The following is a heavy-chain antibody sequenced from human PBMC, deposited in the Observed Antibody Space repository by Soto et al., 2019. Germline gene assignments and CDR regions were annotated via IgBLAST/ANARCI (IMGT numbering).Heavy chain of an antibody. V-gene: IGHV1-18*01. CDR1: GYTFTSYG. D-gene: IGHD6-13*01. CDR3: ATRPYSSSWYYFDY. Sequence: QVQLVQSGAEVKKPGASVQVSCKSSGYTFTSYGISWVRKAPGQGLEWMGWISAYNGNTNYAQKLQGRVNMTTDTSTSTAYMELSSLRSDETDVDYWATRPYSSSWYYFDYWGQGTLVTVSS. J-gene: IGHJ4*02. CDR2: ISAYNGNT.